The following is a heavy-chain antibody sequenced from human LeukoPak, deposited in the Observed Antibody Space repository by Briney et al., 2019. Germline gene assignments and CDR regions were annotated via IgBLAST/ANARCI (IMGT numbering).Heavy chain of an antibody. J-gene: IGHJ4*02. V-gene: IGHV1-18*01. D-gene: IGHD3-22*01. CDR3: ARVGNYYYDSSGYLPPLDY. CDR2: ISAYNGNT. Sequence: ASVKVSCKASGYIFSSYGFSWVRQAPGQGLEWMGWISAYNGNTNYAQKLQGRVTMTTDTSTSTVYMELRSLRSDDTAVYYCARVGNYYYDSSGYLPPLDYWGQGTLVTVSS. CDR1: GYIFSSYG.